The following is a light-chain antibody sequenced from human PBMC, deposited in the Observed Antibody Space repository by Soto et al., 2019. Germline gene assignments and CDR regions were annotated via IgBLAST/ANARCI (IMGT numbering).Light chain of an antibody. J-gene: IGLJ2*01. V-gene: IGLV2-14*01. CDR3: TSWTTSTTMI. Sequence: GGSNRFSGSKSGNTAALSISGLEAEDEADYYCTSWTTSTTMIFGGGTKLTVL.